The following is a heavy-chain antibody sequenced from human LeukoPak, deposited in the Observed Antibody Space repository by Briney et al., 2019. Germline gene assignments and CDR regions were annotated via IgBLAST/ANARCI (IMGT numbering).Heavy chain of an antibody. D-gene: IGHD5-18*01. CDR3: ARHGYSYGYRRYYYYYMDV. J-gene: IGHJ6*03. CDR2: IYYSGST. V-gene: IGHV4-59*01. Sequence: KPSETLSLTCTVSGGSISSYYWSWIRQPPGKGLEWIGYIYYSGSTNYNPSLKSRVTISVDTSKNQFSLKLSSVTAADTAVYYCARHGYSYGYRRYYYYYMDVWGKGTTVTVSS. CDR1: GGSISSYY.